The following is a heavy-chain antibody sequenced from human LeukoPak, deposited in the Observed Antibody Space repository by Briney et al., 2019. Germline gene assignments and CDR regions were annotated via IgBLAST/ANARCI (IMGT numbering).Heavy chain of an antibody. J-gene: IGHJ4*02. CDR1: GYSISSGYY. D-gene: IGHD3-22*01. Sequence: SETLSLTCAVSGYSISSGYYWGWIRQPPGKGLEWIGSIYHSGSTYYNPSLKSRVTISVDTSKNQFPLKLSSVTAADTAVYYCARIPYYYDSSGYYYVDYWGQGTLVTVSS. CDR2: IYHSGST. CDR3: ARIPYYYDSSGYYYVDY. V-gene: IGHV4-38-2*01.